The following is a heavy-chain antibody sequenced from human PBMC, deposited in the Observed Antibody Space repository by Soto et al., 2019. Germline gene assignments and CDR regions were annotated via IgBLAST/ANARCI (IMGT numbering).Heavy chain of an antibody. Sequence: GGSLRLSCVASGFNFGASWMSWVRQAPGKGLEWLANVNQGGSETNYVDSVRGRFTISRDNAENSLFLQMNSLRGGDTAVYYCVKGGGNFDSWGQGTLVTVSS. V-gene: IGHV3-7*01. CDR2: VNQGGSET. CDR3: VKGGGNFDS. CDR1: GFNFGASW. J-gene: IGHJ4*02. D-gene: IGHD3-16*01.